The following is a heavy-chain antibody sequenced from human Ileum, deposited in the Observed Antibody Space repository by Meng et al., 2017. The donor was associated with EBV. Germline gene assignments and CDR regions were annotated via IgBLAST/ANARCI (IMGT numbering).Heavy chain of an antibody. CDR3: ARADKVRFDY. J-gene: IGHJ4*02. CDR1: GRSMGSTNW. CDR2: IYHSGST. V-gene: IGHV4-4*02. Sequence: QVQRRWSGPGLVRPAGTWSLRGAVSGRSMGSTNWWSWVRQPPGKGLEWIGEIYHSGSTNYNPSLKSRVSISVDRSKNQFSLKLSSVTAADTAVYYCARADKVRFDYWGQGTLVTVSS.